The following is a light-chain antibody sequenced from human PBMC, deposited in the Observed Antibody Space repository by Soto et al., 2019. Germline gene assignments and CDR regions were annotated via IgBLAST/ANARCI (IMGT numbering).Light chain of an antibody. CDR1: SSDVGGYNY. CDR3: SSYTTSSTLV. J-gene: IGLJ3*02. CDR2: EVN. V-gene: IGLV2-14*01. Sequence: QSALTQPASVSGSPGQSITISCTGTSSDVGGYNYVSWYQHHPGKAPKLINYEVNNRPSGVSNRFSGSKSGNTASLTISGLQYEDEADYYCSSYTTSSTLVFGGGTKVTVL.